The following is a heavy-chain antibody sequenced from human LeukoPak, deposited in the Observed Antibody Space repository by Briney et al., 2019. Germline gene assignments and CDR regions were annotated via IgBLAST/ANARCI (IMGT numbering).Heavy chain of an antibody. V-gene: IGHV4-59*01. CDR2: IYYSGST. J-gene: IGHJ4*02. CDR3: ARGSGWYLFDY. Sequence: SETLSLTCTVSGGSISSYYWSWIRQPPGKGLEWIGYIYYSGSTNCNPSLKSRVTISVDTSKNQFSLKLSSVTAADTAVYYCARGSGWYLFDYWGQGTLVTVSS. D-gene: IGHD6-19*01. CDR1: GGSISSYY.